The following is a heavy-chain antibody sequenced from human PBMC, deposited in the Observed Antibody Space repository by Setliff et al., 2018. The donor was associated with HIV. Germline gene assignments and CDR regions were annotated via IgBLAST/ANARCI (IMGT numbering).Heavy chain of an antibody. CDR3: ARTRGYSYGTLAGFDY. J-gene: IGHJ4*01. CDR2: ISYSGST. D-gene: IGHD5-18*01. Sequence: ETLSLTCTVSGASIRSQYWSWIRKPPGEGLEWIGYISYSGSTNYNPSLESRVAMSVDTSKQFSLEVSSVTAADTAVYYCARTRGYSYGTLAGFDYWGRGSLVTVSS. V-gene: IGHV4-59*11. CDR1: GASIRSQY.